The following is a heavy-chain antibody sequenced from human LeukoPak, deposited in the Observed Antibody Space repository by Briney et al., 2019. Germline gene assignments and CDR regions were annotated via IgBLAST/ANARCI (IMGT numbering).Heavy chain of an antibody. Sequence: PGGSLTLSCAVSVFTFSDCYMRCIRQAPGEGGEGVSYISSSGCTIYYADSVEGRFTISRDNAKKSLYLQMNSLRAEDTAVYYGARLTPASGRLYFVDWGPGTLVTVSS. CDR1: VFTFSDCY. V-gene: IGHV3-11*01. J-gene: IGHJ4*02. D-gene: IGHD6-13*01. CDR2: ISSSGCTI. CDR3: ARLTPASGRLYFVD.